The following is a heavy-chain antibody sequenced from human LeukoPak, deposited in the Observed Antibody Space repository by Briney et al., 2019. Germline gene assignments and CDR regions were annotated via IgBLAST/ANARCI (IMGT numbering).Heavy chain of an antibody. CDR2: ISYDGSNK. J-gene: IGHJ4*02. CDR1: GFTFNNYA. D-gene: IGHD3-10*01. CDR3: ARDGGLLWFGELFKPTGY. Sequence: GRSLRLSCAASGFTFNNYALHWVRQAPGKGLEWVAVISYDGSNKYYADFVKGRFTISRDNSKNTLFLQMNSLRAEDTAVYYCARDGGLLWFGELFKPTGYWGQGTLVTVSS. V-gene: IGHV3-30-3*01.